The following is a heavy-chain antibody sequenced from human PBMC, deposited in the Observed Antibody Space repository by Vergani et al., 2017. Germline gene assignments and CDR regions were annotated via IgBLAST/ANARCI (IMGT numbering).Heavy chain of an antibody. D-gene: IGHD3-22*01. Sequence: QVQLVESGGGVVQPGRSLRLSCAASGFTFSSYGMHWVRQAPGKGLEWVAVISYDGSNKYYADSVKGRFTISRDNSKNTLYLQMNSLRAEDTAVYYCARATTSYYYDAGDYWGQGTLVTVSS. J-gene: IGHJ4*02. CDR3: ARATTSYYYDAGDY. CDR1: GFTFSSYG. V-gene: IGHV3-30*03. CDR2: ISYDGSNK.